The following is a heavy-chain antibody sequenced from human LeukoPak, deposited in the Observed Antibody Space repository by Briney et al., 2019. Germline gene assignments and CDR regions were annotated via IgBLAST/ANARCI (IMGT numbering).Heavy chain of an antibody. CDR1: GYTLIDYD. Sequence: ASVKVSCKASGYTLIDYDINWVRQAPGQGLEYMGWINPNSLIPGYAQKFQGRVTLTMDTSINTAYMELSGLTSDDTAVYYCARVKRVPEVWFDPWGQGTLVTVSS. CDR3: ARVKRVPEVWFDP. J-gene: IGHJ5*02. CDR2: INPNSLIP. V-gene: IGHV1-8*01. D-gene: IGHD6-25*01.